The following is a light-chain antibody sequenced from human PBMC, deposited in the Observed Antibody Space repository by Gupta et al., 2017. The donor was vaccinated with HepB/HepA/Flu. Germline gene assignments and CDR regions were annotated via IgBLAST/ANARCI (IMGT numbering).Light chain of an antibody. V-gene: IGLV2-18*02. CDR3: TACTISNTWV. CDR1: SSDIGSYNR. Sequence: SALTQPPSVSGSPGQSVTIPCTGTSSDIGSYNRVSWCQQPPGTAPTLIIYEVNNRPPGVPDRFSGCQSGNPAFLTISGLQAEDEGDYYCTACTISNTWVFGGGTSLTVL. CDR2: EVN. J-gene: IGLJ3*02.